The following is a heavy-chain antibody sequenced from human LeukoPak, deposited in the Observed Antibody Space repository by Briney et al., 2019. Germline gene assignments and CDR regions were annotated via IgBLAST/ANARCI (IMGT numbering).Heavy chain of an antibody. CDR2: IIPILGIA. V-gene: IGHV1-69*04. Sequence: SVKVSCKASGGTFSSYAISWVRRAPGQGREWLGRIIPILGIANYAQKFQGRVTITADKSTSTAYMELSSLRSEDTAVYYCARDIVVVVAATSNWFDPWGQGTLVTVSS. D-gene: IGHD2-15*01. J-gene: IGHJ5*02. CDR3: ARDIVVVVAATSNWFDP. CDR1: GGTFSSYA.